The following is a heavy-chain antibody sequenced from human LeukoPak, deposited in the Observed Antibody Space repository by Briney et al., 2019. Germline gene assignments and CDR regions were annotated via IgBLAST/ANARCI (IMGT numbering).Heavy chain of an antibody. CDR3: ASSVRGATEYYFDY. Sequence: GGSLRLSCAASGFTVSSSYMSWVRQAPGKGLEWVSVIYSGGSTYYADSVKGRFTISRDNSKNTLYLQMNSLRAEDTAVYYCASSVRGATEYYFDYWGQGTLVTVSS. J-gene: IGHJ4*02. CDR1: GFTVSSSY. CDR2: IYSGGST. V-gene: IGHV3-53*01. D-gene: IGHD1-26*01.